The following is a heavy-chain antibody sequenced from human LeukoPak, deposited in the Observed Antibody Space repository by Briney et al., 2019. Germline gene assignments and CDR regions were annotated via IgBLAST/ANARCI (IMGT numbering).Heavy chain of an antibody. V-gene: IGHV1-8*01. J-gene: IGHJ4*02. CDR2: MNPNSGNT. Sequence: ASVKDSCKASGYTFTSYDINWVRQATGQGLEWMGWMNPNSGNTGYAQKFQGRVTMTRNTSISTAYMELSSLRSEDTAVYYCARVPFGSCYPRCSWGQGTLVTVSS. D-gene: IGHD2-15*01. CDR1: GYTFTSYD. CDR3: ARVPFGSCYPRCS.